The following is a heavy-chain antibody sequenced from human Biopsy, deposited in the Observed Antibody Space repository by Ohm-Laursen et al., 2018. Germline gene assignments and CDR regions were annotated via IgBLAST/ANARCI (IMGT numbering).Heavy chain of an antibody. J-gene: IGHJ1*01. CDR3: ATKLTGYFHH. D-gene: IGHD3-9*01. CDR1: GGTFSKYG. CDR2: NIPILGTG. Sequence: ASVKVSCNVPGGTFSKYGVNWVRQAPGQGPEWLGGNIPILGTGNYAPMFHGRVTVVADTSTSTATMELSSLRPDDTAVYYCATKLTGYFHHWGQGTLVIVSS. V-gene: IGHV1-69*06.